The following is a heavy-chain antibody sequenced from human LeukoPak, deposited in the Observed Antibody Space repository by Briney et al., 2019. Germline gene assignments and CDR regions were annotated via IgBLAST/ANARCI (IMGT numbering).Heavy chain of an antibody. CDR1: GGSISSYY. J-gene: IGHJ6*02. V-gene: IGHV4-4*07. D-gene: IGHD6-13*01. Sequence: EPSEALSLTCTVSGGSISSYYWSWIRQPAGKGLEWIGRIYTSGSTNYNPSLKSRVTMSVDTSKNQFSLKLSSVTAADTAVYYCARDGGIASSGLYYYYGMDVWGQGTAVTVSS. CDR2: IYTSGST. CDR3: ARDGGIASSGLYYYYGMDV.